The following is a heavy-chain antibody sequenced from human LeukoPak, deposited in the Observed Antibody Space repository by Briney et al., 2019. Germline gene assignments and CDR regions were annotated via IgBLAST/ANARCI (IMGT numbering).Heavy chain of an antibody. CDR2: IIPIFGTA. Sequence: SVKVSCKASGGTFSSYAISWVRQAPGQGLEWMGGIIPIFGTANYAQKFQGRVTITADKSTSTAYMELSSLRSEDTAVYYCARDSKGGSWVRRYYYMDVWGKGTTVTVSS. V-gene: IGHV1-69*06. CDR1: GGTFSSYA. J-gene: IGHJ6*03. CDR3: ARDSKGGSWVRRYYYMDV. D-gene: IGHD5-12*01.